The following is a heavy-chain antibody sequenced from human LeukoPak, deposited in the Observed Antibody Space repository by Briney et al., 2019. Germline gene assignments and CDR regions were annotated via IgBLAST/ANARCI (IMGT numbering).Heavy chain of an antibody. D-gene: IGHD3-22*01. CDR1: GFTFDDYA. CDR2: ISGDGGST. V-gene: IGHV3-43*02. CDR3: AKVRAYYDSSGTFDY. Sequence: PGGSLRLSXAASGFTFDDYAMHWVRQAPGKGLEWVSLISGDGGSTYYADSVRGRFTISRDNSKNSLYLQMNSLRTEDTALYYCAKVRAYYDSSGTFDYWGQGTLVTVSS. J-gene: IGHJ4*02.